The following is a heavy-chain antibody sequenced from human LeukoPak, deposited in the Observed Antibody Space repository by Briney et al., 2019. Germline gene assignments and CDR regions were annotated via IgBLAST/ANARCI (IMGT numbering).Heavy chain of an antibody. Sequence: GGSLRLSCAASGFTFSDYYMSWIRQAPGKGLEWVSYISSSGSTLYYADSVKGRFTISRDNAKNSLYLQMNSLRAEDTAVYYCATSPPPLIAVAGDWGQGTLVTVSS. CDR1: GFTFSDYY. CDR2: ISSSGSTL. D-gene: IGHD6-19*01. CDR3: ATSPPPLIAVAGD. J-gene: IGHJ4*02. V-gene: IGHV3-11*01.